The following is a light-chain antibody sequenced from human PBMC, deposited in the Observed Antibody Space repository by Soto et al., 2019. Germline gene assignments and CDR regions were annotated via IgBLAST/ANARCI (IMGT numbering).Light chain of an antibody. CDR3: SSYTPSSTVV. CDR2: DVS. J-gene: IGLJ2*01. Sequence: QSVLTQPASVSGSPGQSITISCTGTSSDVGTYNYVSWYQQHPGKAPKLMIFDVSSRPSGVSNRFSGSKSGNTASLTISGLQAEDEADYYCSSYTPSSTVVFGGGTQLTVL. V-gene: IGLV2-14*03. CDR1: SSDVGTYNY.